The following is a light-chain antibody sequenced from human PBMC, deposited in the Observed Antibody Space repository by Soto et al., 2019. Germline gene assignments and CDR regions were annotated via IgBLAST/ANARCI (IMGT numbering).Light chain of an antibody. CDR1: QTIASRY. CDR3: QQYYTSPPT. J-gene: IGKJ5*01. CDR2: RTF. V-gene: IGKV3-20*01. Sequence: EIVLTQSPGTLSLSPGERATLSCRASQTIASRYLAWYQHQPGQAPRLLIYRTFARAPGIPARFSGGGSGTDVTLTISRLEREDCAVYYCQQYYTSPPTVGQGTRLYIK.